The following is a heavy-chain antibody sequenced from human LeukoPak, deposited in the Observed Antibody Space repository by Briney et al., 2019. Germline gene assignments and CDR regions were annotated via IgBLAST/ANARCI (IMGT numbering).Heavy chain of an antibody. Sequence: GGSLRLSCAASGFTFSSYSMNWVRQAPGKGLEWVSSISSSSSYIYYADSVKGRFTISRDNAKSSLYLQMNSLRAEDTAVYYCAIHPRLSGYGSGSYYRTVKWGQGTLVTVSS. V-gene: IGHV3-21*04. CDR3: AIHPRLSGYGSGSYYRTVK. J-gene: IGHJ4*02. CDR1: GFTFSSYS. CDR2: ISSSSSYI. D-gene: IGHD3-10*01.